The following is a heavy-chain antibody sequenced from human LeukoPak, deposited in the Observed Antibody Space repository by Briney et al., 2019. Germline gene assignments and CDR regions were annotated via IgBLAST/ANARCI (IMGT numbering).Heavy chain of an antibody. J-gene: IGHJ5*02. CDR1: GGSISSNNW. V-gene: IGHV4-4*02. D-gene: IGHD2-2*01. CDR3: AKDRVNQNIALVPPTIGWLDP. CDR2: NYHSGST. Sequence: PSETLSLTCAVSGGSISSNNWWSWVRQPPGTGLEWIGENYHSGSTNYNPSIKSRVTISVDKSKNEFSLTLSSVSAADTAVYYCAKDRVNQNIALVPPTIGWLDPWGQGTLVTVSS.